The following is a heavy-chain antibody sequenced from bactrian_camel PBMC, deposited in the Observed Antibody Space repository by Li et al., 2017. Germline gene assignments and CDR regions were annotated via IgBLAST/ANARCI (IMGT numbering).Heavy chain of an antibody. CDR2: IRRIGGNR. Sequence: QVQLVESGGGSVQAGGSLRLSCAASGNTLTSSCMAWFRQAPGKEREGVAAIRRIGGNRYYADSVKGRFTISQDTGKNLLYLQMNSLKPEDTAVYYCAARELLGGRCGAEDRYMYAGQGTQVTVS. CDR1: GNTLTSSC. D-gene: IGHD2*01. J-gene: IGHJ4*01. V-gene: IGHV3-3*01.